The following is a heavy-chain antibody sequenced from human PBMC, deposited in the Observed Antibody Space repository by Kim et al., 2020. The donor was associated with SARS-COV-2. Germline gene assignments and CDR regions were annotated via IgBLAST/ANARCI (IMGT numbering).Heavy chain of an antibody. V-gene: IGHV1-18*04. CDR2: ISAYNGNT. CDR3: ARRRRDILTAHNWFDP. CDR1: GYTFTSYG. Sequence: ASVKVSCKASGYTFTSYGISWVRQAPGQGLEWMGWISAYNGNTNYAQKLQGRVTMTTDTSTSTAYMELRSLRSDDTAVYYCARRRRDILTAHNWFDPWGQGTLVTVSS. D-gene: IGHD3-9*01. J-gene: IGHJ5*02.